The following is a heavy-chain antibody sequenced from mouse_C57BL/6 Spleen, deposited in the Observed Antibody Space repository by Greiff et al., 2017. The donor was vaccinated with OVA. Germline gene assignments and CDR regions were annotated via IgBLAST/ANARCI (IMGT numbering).Heavy chain of an antibody. CDR2: IDPSDSST. J-gene: IGHJ2*01. D-gene: IGHD2-1*01. V-gene: IGHV1-59*01. Sequence: QVQLKQPGAELVRPGTSVKLSCKASGYTFTSYWMHWVKQRPGQGLEWIGVIDPSDSSTNYNQKFKGKATLTVDTSSSTAYMQLSSLTSEDSAVYYCARGGEGYGNYFFDYWGQGTTLTVSS. CDR3: ARGGEGYGNYFFDY. CDR1: GYTFTSYW.